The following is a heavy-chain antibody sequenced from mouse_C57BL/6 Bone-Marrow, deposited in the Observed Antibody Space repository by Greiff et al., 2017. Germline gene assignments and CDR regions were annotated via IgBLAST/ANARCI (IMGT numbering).Heavy chain of an antibody. Sequence: VQLKQSVAELVRPGASVKLSCTASGFNIKNTYMHWVKQRPEQGLEWIGRIDPANGNTKYAPKFQGKATITADTSSNTAYLQLSSLTSEDTAIYYCANTTVVVDWYFDVWGTGTTVTVSS. J-gene: IGHJ1*03. D-gene: IGHD1-1*01. CDR1: GFNIKNTY. CDR3: ANTTVVVDWYFDV. V-gene: IGHV14-3*01. CDR2: IDPANGNT.